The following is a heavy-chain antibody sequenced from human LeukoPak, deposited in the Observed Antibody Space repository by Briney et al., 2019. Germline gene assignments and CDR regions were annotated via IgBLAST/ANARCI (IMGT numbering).Heavy chain of an antibody. Sequence: GASVKVSCKASGYTFTSYAMHRVRQAPGQRLEWMGWINAGNGNTKYSQKFQGRVTITRDTSASTAYMELSSLRSEDTAVYYCARDPTTYYYDSSGYYYDGNWFDPWGQGTLVTVSS. J-gene: IGHJ5*02. CDR1: GYTFTSYA. CDR3: ARDPTTYYYDSSGYYYDGNWFDP. V-gene: IGHV1-3*01. D-gene: IGHD3-22*01. CDR2: INAGNGNT.